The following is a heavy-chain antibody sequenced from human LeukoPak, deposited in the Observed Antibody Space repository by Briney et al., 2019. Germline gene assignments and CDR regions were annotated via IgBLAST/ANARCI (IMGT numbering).Heavy chain of an antibody. CDR1: GGSFSNYF. CDR3: ARDRRRDLLHAFDI. V-gene: IGHV4-59*01. Sequence: SETLSLTCPVSGGSFSNYFWSWIRQPPGKGLEWIAYAHYSESTNYNPSLKSRVTISLDTSKIQFSLELSSVTAADTAVYYCARDRRRDLLHAFDIWGQGTMVTVSS. J-gene: IGHJ3*02. CDR2: AHYSEST. D-gene: IGHD1-26*01.